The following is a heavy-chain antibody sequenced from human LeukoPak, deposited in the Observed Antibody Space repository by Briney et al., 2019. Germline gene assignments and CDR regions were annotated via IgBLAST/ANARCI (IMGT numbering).Heavy chain of an antibody. J-gene: IGHJ6*03. CDR2: IKQDGSEK. Sequence: GGSLRLSCAASGLTFSSYWMSWVRQAPGKGLEWVANIKQDGSEKYYVDSVKGRFTISRDNAKNSLYLQMNSLRAEDTAVYYCARMGYYYYYMDVWGKGTTVTVSS. CDR3: ARMGYYYYYMDV. CDR1: GLTFSSYW. V-gene: IGHV3-7*01.